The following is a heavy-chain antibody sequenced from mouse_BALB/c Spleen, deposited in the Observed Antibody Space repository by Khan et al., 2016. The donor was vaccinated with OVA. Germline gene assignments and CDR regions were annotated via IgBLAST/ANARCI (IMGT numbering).Heavy chain of an antibody. CDR3: ARSKKIVATYLDD. CDR2: TNPTNGRT. Sequence: QVQLQQPGAELVKAGASVKMSCKASGYTFTSYWMHWVKQRLGQGLEWFVETNPTNGRTYYNEKFKSKATLTVDKSSSTAYMLLSGPTFEDSAVYDCARSKKIVATYLDDWGQGTTLTVSS. CDR1: GYTFTSYW. J-gene: IGHJ2*01. D-gene: IGHD1-1*01. V-gene: IGHV1S81*02.